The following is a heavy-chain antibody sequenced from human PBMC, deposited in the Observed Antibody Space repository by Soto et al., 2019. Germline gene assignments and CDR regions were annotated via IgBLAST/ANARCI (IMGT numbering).Heavy chain of an antibody. CDR2: INPSGGST. Sequence: GASVKVSCKASGYTFTSYYMHWVRQAPGQGLEWMGIINPSGGSTSYAQKFQGRVTMTRDTSTSTVYMELSSLRSEDTAVYYCARDLVGARGSNNWFDPWGQGTLVTVSS. J-gene: IGHJ5*02. D-gene: IGHD1-26*01. CDR1: GYTFTSYY. CDR3: ARDLVGARGSNNWFDP. V-gene: IGHV1-46*01.